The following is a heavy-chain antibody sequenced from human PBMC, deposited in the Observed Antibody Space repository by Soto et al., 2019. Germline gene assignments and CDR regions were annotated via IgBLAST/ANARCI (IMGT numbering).Heavy chain of an antibody. D-gene: IGHD1-26*01. V-gene: IGHV3-73*02. CDR3: SNYGGSSTFPAA. J-gene: IGHJ5*02. CDR2: VAGKNENYVT. Sequence: EVQLVESGGGLVQPGGSLKLSCAASGYSFSGSALHWVRQASGKGLEWVARVAGKNENYVTTYAASVQGRFSLSRDDSKNSAYLLMNSLKTEDTAIYYCSNYGGSSTFPAALGQGTLVTVSS. CDR1: GYSFSGSA.